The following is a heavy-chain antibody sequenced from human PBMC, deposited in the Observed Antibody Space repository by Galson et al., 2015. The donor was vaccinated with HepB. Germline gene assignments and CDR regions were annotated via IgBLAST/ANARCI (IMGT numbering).Heavy chain of an antibody. V-gene: IGHV3-30*03. D-gene: IGHD3-9*01. J-gene: IGHJ4*02. CDR3: ARGGYDLLTGPLGN. CDR2: IVYDGSKR. CDR1: GFDLSYSG. Sequence: SLRLSCAVPGFDLSYSGIHWVRQAPGKGLEWVADIVYDGSKRYYADSVKGRFSISRDNSKNTVYLQMNSLRPEDMAVYYCARGGYDLLTGPLGNWGQGTLVTVSS.